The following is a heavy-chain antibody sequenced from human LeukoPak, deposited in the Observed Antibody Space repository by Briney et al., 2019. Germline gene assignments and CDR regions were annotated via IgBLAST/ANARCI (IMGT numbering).Heavy chain of an antibody. CDR2: INPSGGST. V-gene: IGHV1-46*01. CDR1: GYTFTSYY. CDR3: TAENFLYAFDI. D-gene: IGHD1-7*01. J-gene: IGHJ3*02. Sequence: ASVKVPCKASGYTFTSYYMHWVRQAPGQGLEWMGIINPSGGSTSYAQKFQGRVTMTRDTSTSTVYMELSSLRSEDTAVYYCTAENFLYAFDIWGQGTMVTVSS.